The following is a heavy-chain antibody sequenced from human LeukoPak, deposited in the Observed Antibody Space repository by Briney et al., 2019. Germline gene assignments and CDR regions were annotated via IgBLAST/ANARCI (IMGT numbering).Heavy chain of an antibody. CDR2: ISAYNGNT. Sequence: ASVKVSCKASGYRFTSYGVTWVRQAPGQGLEWVGWISAYNGNTKSAQKLQGGVTLTTDTSTSTAYMELTSLRSDDTAVYYCTRGEGGYYYYYGMDVWGQGTTVTVSS. V-gene: IGHV1-18*01. J-gene: IGHJ6*02. CDR1: GYRFTSYG. CDR3: TRGEGGYYYYYGMDV. D-gene: IGHD3-16*01.